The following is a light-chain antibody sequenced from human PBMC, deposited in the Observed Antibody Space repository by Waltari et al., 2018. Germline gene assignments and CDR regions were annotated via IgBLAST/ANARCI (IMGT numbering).Light chain of an antibody. CDR1: QSVSNY. J-gene: IGKJ2*01. CDR3: QQYGSSPYT. V-gene: IGKV3-20*01. CDR2: GAS. Sequence: EIVLTQSPGTLSLSPGERATLSCRASQSVSNYLAWYQQKPGQAPRLPIYGASSRATGIPDRFSGSGSGTDFTLTISRLQPEDFAVYYCQQYGSSPYTFGQGTKLEIK.